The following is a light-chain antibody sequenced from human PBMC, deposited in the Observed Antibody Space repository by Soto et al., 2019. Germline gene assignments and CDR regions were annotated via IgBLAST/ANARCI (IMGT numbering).Light chain of an antibody. CDR1: SSNIGSNT. CDR3: AAWDDSLNVV. Sequence: QSVLTQPPSASGTPGQRVTISCSGSSSNIGSNTVNWYQQLPGTAPKLLIYSNNQRPSGVPDRFSGSKSGTSASLAIRGLQSEDEADYYCAAWDDSLNVVFGGVTQLTVL. J-gene: IGLJ2*01. V-gene: IGLV1-44*01. CDR2: SNN.